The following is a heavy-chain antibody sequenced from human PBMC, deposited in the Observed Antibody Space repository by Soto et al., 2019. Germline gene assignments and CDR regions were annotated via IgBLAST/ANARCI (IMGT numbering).Heavy chain of an antibody. J-gene: IGHJ6*02. CDR3: ARAVGHCSDSSCYSSSFSDCNYALDV. Sequence: QLQLVQSGAEVKKPGASVKVSCMASGYISSNYGITWVRQAPGQGLEWMGWISTYNGHTNYAHNIQGRVAITTDTSTNTVYMELASLRSDDTAVYFCARAVGHCSDSSCYSSSFSDCNYALDVWGQGTSVTVSS. CDR2: ISTYNGHT. D-gene: IGHD2-15*01. V-gene: IGHV1-18*04. CDR1: GYISSNYG.